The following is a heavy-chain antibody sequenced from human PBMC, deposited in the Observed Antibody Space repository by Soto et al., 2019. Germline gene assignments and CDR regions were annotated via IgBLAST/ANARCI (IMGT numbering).Heavy chain of an antibody. CDR3: ARVVGYDYFWGSYPQQPYYYYGMDV. CDR1: GGSISSGGYY. CDR2: IYYSGST. V-gene: IGHV4-31*03. Sequence: PSETLSLTCTVSGGSISSGGYYWSWIRQHPGKGLEWIGYIYYSGSTYYNPSLKSRVTISVDTSKNQFSLKLSSVTAADTAVYYCARVVGYDYFWGSYPQQPYYYYGMDVWGQGTTVTVSS. D-gene: IGHD3-16*02. J-gene: IGHJ6*02.